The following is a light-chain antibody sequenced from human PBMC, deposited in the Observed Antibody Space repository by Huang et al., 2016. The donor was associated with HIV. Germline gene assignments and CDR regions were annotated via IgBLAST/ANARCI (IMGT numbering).Light chain of an antibody. J-gene: IGKJ4*01. V-gene: IGKV3D-20*01. CDR2: DAS. CDR1: QSLSSSY. Sequence: EVVLTQSPATLSLSPGERATLSCGASQSLSSSYLAWYQQKPGPAPRLLIYDASNRATGIPDRCSGSGSGTDFTLTISRLEPEDFAVYYCQQYGSSPLTFGGGTKVEIK. CDR3: QQYGSSPLT.